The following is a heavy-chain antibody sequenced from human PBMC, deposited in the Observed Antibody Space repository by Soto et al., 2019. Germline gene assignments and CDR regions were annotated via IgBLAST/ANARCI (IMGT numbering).Heavy chain of an antibody. V-gene: IGHV4-30-4*01. J-gene: IGHJ4*02. CDR2: IYYSGTT. CDR1: GGSISSADFF. D-gene: IGHD3-10*01. CDR3: AREPYLPMARNDF. Sequence: SETLSLTCTVSGGSISSADFFWTWLRQPPGKGLEWLGYIYYSGTTYYNPSHKGRLIISIDTSRNQFSLSLNSVTAADTAVYFCAREPYLPMARNDFWGQGAQVTVS.